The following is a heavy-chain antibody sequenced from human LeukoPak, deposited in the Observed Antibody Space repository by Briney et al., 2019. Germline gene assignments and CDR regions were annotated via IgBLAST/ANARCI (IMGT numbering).Heavy chain of an antibody. V-gene: IGHV3-23*01. CDR3: ARLTNFLTTYYPPP. J-gene: IGHJ5*02. D-gene: IGHD2/OR15-2a*01. Sequence: GGSLRLSCAASGFTFSSYAMSWGRQAPGEGLEWVSAISGSGGSTYYADSVKGGYTISRDNSKNTLYLQKNSVRAEDTAVYYCARLTNFLTTYYPPPWGEGTLVTVSS. CDR2: ISGSGGST. CDR1: GFTFSSYA.